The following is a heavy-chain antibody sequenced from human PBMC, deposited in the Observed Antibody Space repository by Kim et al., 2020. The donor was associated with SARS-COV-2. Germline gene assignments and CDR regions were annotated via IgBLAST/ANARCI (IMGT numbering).Heavy chain of an antibody. V-gene: IGHV3-30*18. CDR1: GFTFSSYG. D-gene: IGHD3-22*01. Sequence: GGSLRLSCAASGFTFSSYGMHWVRHAPDKGLEWVATVSHDGNNKYYGDSVKGRFTISRDNSKNTLYLQMNSLRTEDTALYYCAKSRVDSSGSSDSWGQGTLVSVSS. J-gene: IGHJ4*02. CDR2: VSHDGNNK. CDR3: AKSRVDSSGSSDS.